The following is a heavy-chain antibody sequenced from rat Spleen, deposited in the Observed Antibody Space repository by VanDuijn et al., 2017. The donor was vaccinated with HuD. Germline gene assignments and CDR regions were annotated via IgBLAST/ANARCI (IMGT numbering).Heavy chain of an antibody. D-gene: IGHD1-2*01. J-gene: IGHJ3*01. CDR3: TRHFSPADYYSSFPVLY. V-gene: IGHV5-29*01. CDR2: ISYDGSNT. CDR1: GFTFSDYY. Sequence: EVQLVESDGGLVQPGRSLKLSCAASGFTFSDYYMAWVRQAPTKGLEWVATISYDGSNTYYRDSVKGRFTISRNNAKSTLYLQMDSLRSEDTATYYCTRHFSPADYYSSFPVLYWGQGTLVTVSS.